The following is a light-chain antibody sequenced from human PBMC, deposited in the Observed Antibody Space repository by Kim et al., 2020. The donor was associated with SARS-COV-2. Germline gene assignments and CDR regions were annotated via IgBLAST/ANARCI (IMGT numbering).Light chain of an antibody. CDR1: QSVSDN. J-gene: IGKJ4*01. CDR3: QQYNRWPPLT. V-gene: IGKV3-15*01. Sequence: EIVMTQSPGTLSVSPGERVTLSCRASQSVSDNLAWYQQKPGQAPRLLIYGASSRATGIPDRFSGSGSGTEFTLTIRSLQSEDFAVYYCQQYNRWPPLTFGGGTKLEI. CDR2: GAS.